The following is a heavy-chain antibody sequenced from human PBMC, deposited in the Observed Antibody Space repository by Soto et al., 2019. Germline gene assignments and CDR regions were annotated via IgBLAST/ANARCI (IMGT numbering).Heavy chain of an antibody. CDR2: ISSSSSTI. J-gene: IGHJ5*02. CDR1: GFTFSSYS. V-gene: IGHV3-48*02. Sequence: GGSLRLSCATSGFTFSSYSMNWVRQAPGKGLEWVSYISSSSSTIYYADSVKGRFTISRDNAKNSLYLQMNSLRDEDTAVYYCARNGYGSGSYYPHPVSFDPWGQGTLVTVSS. D-gene: IGHD3-10*01. CDR3: ARNGYGSGSYYPHPVSFDP.